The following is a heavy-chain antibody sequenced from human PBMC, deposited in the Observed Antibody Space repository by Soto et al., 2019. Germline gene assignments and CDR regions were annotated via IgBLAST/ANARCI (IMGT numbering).Heavy chain of an antibody. J-gene: IGHJ6*02. CDR2: ISYDGSNK. V-gene: IGHV3-30*18. D-gene: IGHD5-12*01. Sequence: GGSLRLSCATSGFTFSIYGMHWVRQAPGKGLEWVAVISYDGSNKYYADSVKGRFTISRDNSKNTLYLQMNSLRAEDTAVYYCAKDYLLQRWLQQYYYGMDVWGQGTTVTV. CDR3: AKDYLLQRWLQQYYYGMDV. CDR1: GFTFSIYG.